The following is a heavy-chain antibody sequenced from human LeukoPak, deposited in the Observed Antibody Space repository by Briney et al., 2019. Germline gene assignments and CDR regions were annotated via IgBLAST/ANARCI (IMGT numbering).Heavy chain of an antibody. D-gene: IGHD6-13*01. CDR2: TYYSGST. Sequence: KSSETLSLTCTVSGGSMSSYYWSWIRQPPGKGLEWVGYTYYSGSTNYNPSLKSRVTIPVDTSKNQFSLKLSSVTAADTAVYYCARAGSSSRKFDPWGQGTLVTVSS. CDR1: GGSMSSYY. V-gene: IGHV4-59*01. J-gene: IGHJ5*02. CDR3: ARAGSSSRKFDP.